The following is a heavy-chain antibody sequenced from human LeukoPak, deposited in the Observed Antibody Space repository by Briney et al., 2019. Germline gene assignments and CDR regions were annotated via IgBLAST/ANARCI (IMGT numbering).Heavy chain of an antibody. V-gene: IGHV3-23*01. Sequence: PGGSLRLSCAASGFTFSSYALTWVRQAPGKGLEWVSSISDSGDRTHYADSVKGRFTTPRVNSQNTPRLQMSNLRTEDTAVYYCANSSLGWGQGTLVTVSS. CDR3: ANSSLG. CDR1: GFTFSSYA. CDR2: ISDSGDRT. J-gene: IGHJ4*02.